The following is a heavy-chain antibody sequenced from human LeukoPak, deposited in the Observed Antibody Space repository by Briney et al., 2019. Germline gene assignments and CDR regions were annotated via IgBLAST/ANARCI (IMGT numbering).Heavy chain of an antibody. Sequence: SETLSLTCAVYGGSFSGYYWSWIRQPPGKGLEWIGEINHSGSTNYNPSLKSRVTISVDTSKNQFSLKLSSVTAADTAVYYCARRPSIAAAGTHFDYWGQGTLVTVSS. D-gene: IGHD6-13*01. CDR3: ARRPSIAAAGTHFDY. V-gene: IGHV4-34*01. J-gene: IGHJ4*02. CDR1: GGSFSGYY. CDR2: INHSGST.